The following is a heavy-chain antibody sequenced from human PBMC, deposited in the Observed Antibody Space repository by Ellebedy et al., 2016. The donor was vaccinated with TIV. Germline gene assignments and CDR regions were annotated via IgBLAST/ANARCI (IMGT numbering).Heavy chain of an antibody. Sequence: GGSLRLXXAASGFTFSSYAMHWVRQAPGKGLEWVVVISYDGSNKYYADSVKGRFTISRDNSKNTLYLQMNSLRAEDTAVYYCARDPHYYGVYYFDYWGQGTLVTVSS. CDR3: ARDPHYYGVYYFDY. CDR1: GFTFSSYA. J-gene: IGHJ4*02. D-gene: IGHD3-22*01. CDR2: ISYDGSNK. V-gene: IGHV3-30-3*01.